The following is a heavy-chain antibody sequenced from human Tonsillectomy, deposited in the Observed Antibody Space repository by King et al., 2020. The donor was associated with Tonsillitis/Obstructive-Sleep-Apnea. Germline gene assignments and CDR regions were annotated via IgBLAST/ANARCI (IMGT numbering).Heavy chain of an antibody. V-gene: IGHV1-2*02. J-gene: IGHJ5*02. Sequence: QLVQSGAEVKKPGASVKVSCKASGYTFIGYYMHWVRQAPGQGLEWMGWINPNSGGTNSAQKFQGRVTMTRDTSISTVYMELSRLKFDDTAVDYCAREKVVVAATHHWFDPWGQGTLVTVSS. CDR3: AREKVVVAATHHWFDP. CDR1: GYTFIGYY. CDR2: INPNSGGT. D-gene: IGHD2-15*01.